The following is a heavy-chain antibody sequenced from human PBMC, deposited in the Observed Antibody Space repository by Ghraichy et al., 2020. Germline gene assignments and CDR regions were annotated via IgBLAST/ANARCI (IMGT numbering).Heavy chain of an antibody. D-gene: IGHD3-3*01. CDR3: ARDLDPFDY. V-gene: IGHV3-7*03. J-gene: IGHJ4*02. Sequence: GGSLRLSCAASGFSFSDYWISWVRQAPGKGLEWVANINQDGSKKSFVDSVKGRFTISRDNANNSLYLQMNSLRPEDTAVYYCARDLDPFDYWGQGTLVTVSS. CDR2: INQDGSKK. CDR1: GFSFSDYW.